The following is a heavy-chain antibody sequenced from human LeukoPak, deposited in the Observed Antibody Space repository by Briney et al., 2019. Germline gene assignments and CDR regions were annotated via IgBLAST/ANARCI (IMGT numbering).Heavy chain of an antibody. D-gene: IGHD6-13*01. CDR2: IKQDGSEK. CDR3: ARVAEAAAFDY. CDR1: GFTFSSYE. Sequence: GGSLRLSCAASGFTFSSYEMNWVRQAPGKGLEWVANIKQDGSEKYYVDSVKGRFTISRDNAKNSLYLQMNSLRADDTAVYYCARVAEAAAFDYWGQGTLVTVSS. J-gene: IGHJ4*02. V-gene: IGHV3-7*01.